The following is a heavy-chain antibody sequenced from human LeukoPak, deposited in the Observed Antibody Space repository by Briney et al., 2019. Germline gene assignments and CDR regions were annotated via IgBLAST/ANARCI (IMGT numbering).Heavy chain of an antibody. Sequence: GASVKVSCKVVETTLTTLSIHWVRQAPGKGLEWMGGRDPEYGETIYAQDFQGRITMTQDTSTDTAFLELNRLTSEDTALYYCASATIIWGSYRSWLDPWGQGSLVTVSS. CDR2: RDPEYGET. CDR3: ASATIIWGSYRSWLDP. J-gene: IGHJ5*02. V-gene: IGHV1-24*01. D-gene: IGHD3-16*02. CDR1: ETTLTTLS.